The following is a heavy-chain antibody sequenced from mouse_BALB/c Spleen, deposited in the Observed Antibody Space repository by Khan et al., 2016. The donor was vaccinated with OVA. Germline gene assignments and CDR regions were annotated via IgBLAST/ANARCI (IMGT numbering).Heavy chain of an antibody. D-gene: IGHD1-2*01. J-gene: IGHJ2*01. CDR2: ISYSGVT. CDR1: GYSITSGYA. V-gene: IGHV3-2*02. CDR3: ARGNYYGYDFDY. Sequence: EVQLQESGPGLVKPSQSLSLTCTVTGYSITSGYAWNWIRQFPGNKLEWMGYISYSGVTSYTPSLKRRISITRDTSKNQFFLQLNSVTTEDTSTYYCARGNYYGYDFDYWGQGTTLTVSS.